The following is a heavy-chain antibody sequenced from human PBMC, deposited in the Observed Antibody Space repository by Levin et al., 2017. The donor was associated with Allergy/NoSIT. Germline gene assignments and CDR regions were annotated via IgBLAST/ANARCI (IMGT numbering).Heavy chain of an antibody. D-gene: IGHD2-21*02. J-gene: IGHJ4*02. CDR3: ARGGAAAVFLGPVVVTARGPVFDY. Sequence: PSETLSLTCAVYGGSFSGYYWSWIRQPPGKGLEWIGEINHSGSTNYNPSLKSRVTISVDTSKNQFSLKLSSVTAADTAVYYCARGGAAAVFLGPVVVTARGPVFDYWGQGTLVTVSS. V-gene: IGHV4-34*01. CDR1: GGSFSGYY. CDR2: INHSGST.